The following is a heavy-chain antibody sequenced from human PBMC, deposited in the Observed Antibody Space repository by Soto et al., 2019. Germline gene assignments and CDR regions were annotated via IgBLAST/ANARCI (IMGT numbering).Heavy chain of an antibody. CDR3: AREGSYSAYNFAHGIQLWSFDF. J-gene: IGHJ4*02. V-gene: IGHV4-4*07. CDR2: IFSSGST. Sequence: QVRLQESGPGLLKPSETLSLTCTVSGGSINTFYWSWVRQPAGKGLEWIGRIFSSGSTSFNPSLESRVAMSVDTSKHHSSLNLSSVTAADMAVYYCAREGSYSAYNFAHGIQLWSFDFWGQGALVTVSS. D-gene: IGHD5-12*01. CDR1: GGSINTFY.